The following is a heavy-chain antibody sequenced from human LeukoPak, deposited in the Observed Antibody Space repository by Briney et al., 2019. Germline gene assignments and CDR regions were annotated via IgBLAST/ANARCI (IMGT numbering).Heavy chain of an antibody. J-gene: IGHJ6*02. V-gene: IGHV4-39*07. CDR1: GGSISSSSYY. Sequence: PSETLSLTCTVSGGSISSSSYYWGWIRQPPGKGLEWIGSIYYSGSTYYNPSLKSRVTISVDTSKNQFSLKLSSVTAADTAVYYCARYKKPTYYGSGSMGYYYGMDVWGQGTTVTVSS. CDR3: ARYKKPTYYGSGSMGYYYGMDV. CDR2: IYYSGST. D-gene: IGHD3-10*01.